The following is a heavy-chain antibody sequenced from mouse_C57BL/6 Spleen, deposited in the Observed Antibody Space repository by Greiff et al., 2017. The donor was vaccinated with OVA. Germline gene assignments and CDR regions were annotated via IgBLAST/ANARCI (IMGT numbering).Heavy chain of an antibody. D-gene: IGHD1-1*01. J-gene: IGHJ1*03. CDR3: ARLGYYGSSPYWYFDV. V-gene: IGHV1-55*01. Sequence: VQLQQPGAELVKPGASVKMSCKASGYTFTSYWITWVKQRPGQGLEWIGDIYPGSGSTNYNEKFKSKATLTVDTSSSTAYMQLSSLTSEDSAVYYCARLGYYGSSPYWYFDVWGTGTTVTVSS. CDR1: GYTFTSYW. CDR2: IYPGSGST.